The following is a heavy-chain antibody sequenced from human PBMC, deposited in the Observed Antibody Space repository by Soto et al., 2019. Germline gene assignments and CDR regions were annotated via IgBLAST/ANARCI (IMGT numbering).Heavy chain of an antibody. D-gene: IGHD5-12*01. J-gene: IGHJ6*02. V-gene: IGHV3-30-3*01. CDR2: ISYDGSNK. Sequence: QVQLVESAGGVVQPGRSLRLSCAASGFTFSSYAMHWVRQAPGKGLEWVAVISYDGSNKYYADSVKGRFTISRDNSKNTLYLQKNSLRAEDTAVYYCARDYYRFNSGYGFSMDVWGQGTTVTVSS. CDR3: ARDYYRFNSGYGFSMDV. CDR1: GFTFSSYA.